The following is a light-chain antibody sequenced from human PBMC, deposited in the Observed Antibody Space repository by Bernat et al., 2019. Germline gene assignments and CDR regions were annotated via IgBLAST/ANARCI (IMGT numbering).Light chain of an antibody. CDR1: QSLNGN. CDR3: QQYNNWPPSIT. J-gene: IGKJ5*01. CDR2: GSY. Sequence: EIVMTQSPATLSVSPGERATLSCRASQSLNGNLAWYQQRPGQAPRLLIYGSYSRATGIPARFSGSGSGTEFTLTISSLQSEDFAIYYCQQYNNWPPSITFGQGTRLEIK. V-gene: IGKV3-15*01.